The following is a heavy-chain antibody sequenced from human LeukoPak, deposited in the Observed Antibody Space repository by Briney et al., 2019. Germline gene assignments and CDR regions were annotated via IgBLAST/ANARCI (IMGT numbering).Heavy chain of an antibody. V-gene: IGHV1-24*01. CDR2: FDPEDGET. Sequence: ASVKVSCKVSGYTLTELSMHWVRQAPGKGLEWMGGFDPEDGETIYAQKFQGRVTMTEDTSTDTAYMELSSLRSEDTAVYYCATSAPWRFGELFHGMDVWGQGTTVTVSS. J-gene: IGHJ6*02. CDR3: ATSAPWRFGELFHGMDV. D-gene: IGHD3-10*01. CDR1: GYTLTELS.